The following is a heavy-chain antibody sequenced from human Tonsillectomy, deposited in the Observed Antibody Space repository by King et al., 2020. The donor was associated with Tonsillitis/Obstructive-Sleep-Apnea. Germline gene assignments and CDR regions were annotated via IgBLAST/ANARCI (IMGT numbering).Heavy chain of an antibody. CDR1: GGSISSYY. D-gene: IGHD3-3*01. Sequence: VQLQESGPGLVKPSETLSLTCTVSGGSISSYYWSWLRQSPGKGLEWIGYIYYSGSTNYNPSLKSRVTISIDTSKNQFSLKLSSVTAADTAVYYCARESRPLRFLEWSNWYFDLWGRGTLVTVSS. V-gene: IGHV4-59*12. J-gene: IGHJ2*01. CDR2: IYYSGST. CDR3: ARESRPLRFLEWSNWYFDL.